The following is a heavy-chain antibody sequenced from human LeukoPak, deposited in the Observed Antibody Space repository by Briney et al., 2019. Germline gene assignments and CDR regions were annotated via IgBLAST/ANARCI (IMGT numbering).Heavy chain of an antibody. J-gene: IGHJ4*02. CDR1: RFTLNTYA. Sequence: PAGGSLRLSCAASRFTLNTYAMSWVRQAPGKGLEWVSAISGSGGTTSYADSVKGRFTISRDNSKNTLYLQMNSLRAEDTAVYYCAKPINSGWSLARGNDYWGQGTLVTVSS. CDR2: ISGSGGTT. V-gene: IGHV3-23*01. D-gene: IGHD6-19*01. CDR3: AKPINSGWSLARGNDY.